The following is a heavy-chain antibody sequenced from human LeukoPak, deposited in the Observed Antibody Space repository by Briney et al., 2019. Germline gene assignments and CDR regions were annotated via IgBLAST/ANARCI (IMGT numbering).Heavy chain of an antibody. Sequence: GGSLRLSCAASGFTFSSYSMNWVRQAPGKGLEWVSSISSSSSYIYHADSVKGRFTISRDNAKNSLYLQMNSLRAEDTAVYYCAKDGREWPRSLDYWGQGTLVTVSS. D-gene: IGHD5-12*01. CDR2: ISSSSSYI. J-gene: IGHJ4*02. V-gene: IGHV3-21*04. CDR1: GFTFSSYS. CDR3: AKDGREWPRSLDY.